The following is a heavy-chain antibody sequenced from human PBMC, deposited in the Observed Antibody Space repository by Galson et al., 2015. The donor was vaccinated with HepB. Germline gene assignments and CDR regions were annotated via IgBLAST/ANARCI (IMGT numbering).Heavy chain of an antibody. CDR1: GGTFSSYA. CDR3: ALGQKRGYNLSPFDP. D-gene: IGHD5-18*01. CDR2: IIPIFGIA. J-gene: IGHJ5*02. Sequence: SVKVSCKASGGTFSSYAISWVRQAPGQGLEWMGGIIPIFGIANYAQKFQGRVTITADKSTSTAYMELSSLRSEDTAVYYCALGQKRGYNLSPFDPSGQGTLVTVSS. V-gene: IGHV1-69*10.